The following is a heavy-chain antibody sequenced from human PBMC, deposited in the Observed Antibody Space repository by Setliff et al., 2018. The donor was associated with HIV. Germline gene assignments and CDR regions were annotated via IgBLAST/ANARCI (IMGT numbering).Heavy chain of an antibody. CDR2: IYYSGST. Sequence: PSETLSLTCTVSGGSISSSSHYWGWIRQPPGKGLEWVGSIYYSGSTYYNPSLKSRVTISLDTSKNQFSLKVSSVTAADTAVYYCARVGTTVTTRETYKWFDPWGQGTLVTVSS. CDR3: ARVGTTVTTRETYKWFDP. J-gene: IGHJ5*02. V-gene: IGHV4-39*01. CDR1: GGSISSSSHY. D-gene: IGHD4-17*01.